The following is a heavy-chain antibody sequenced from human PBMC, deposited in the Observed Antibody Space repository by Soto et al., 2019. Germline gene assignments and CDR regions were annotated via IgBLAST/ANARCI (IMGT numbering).Heavy chain of an antibody. CDR1: GGCISSGGYS. Sequence: SETLSLTCAVSGGCISSGGYSWSWIRQPPGKGLEWIGYIYHSGSTYYNPSLKGRVTISVDRSKNQFSLKLSSVTAADTAVYYCARVPDRWGQGTLVTVSS. CDR3: ARVPDR. D-gene: IGHD2-2*01. CDR2: IYHSGST. J-gene: IGHJ5*02. V-gene: IGHV4-30-2*01.